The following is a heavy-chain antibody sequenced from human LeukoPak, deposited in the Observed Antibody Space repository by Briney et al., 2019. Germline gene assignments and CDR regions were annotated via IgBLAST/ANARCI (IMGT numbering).Heavy chain of an antibody. D-gene: IGHD3-22*01. CDR2: MSGSGTTI. J-gene: IGHJ3*02. V-gene: IGHV3-11*01. CDR3: ASHYYDSSSYYPDAFDI. CDR1: GFTFSDYY. Sequence: GGSLRLSCAASGFTFSDYYMTWIRQAPGKGLEWISYMSGSGTTIYYADSVKGRFTISRDNAKNTLYLQMNSLRAEDTAVYYCASHYYDSSSYYPDAFDIWGQGTMVTVSS.